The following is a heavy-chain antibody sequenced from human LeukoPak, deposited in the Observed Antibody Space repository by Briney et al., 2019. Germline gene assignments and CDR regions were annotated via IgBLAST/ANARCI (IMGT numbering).Heavy chain of an antibody. CDR1: GGSISYCY. Sequence: SETLSLTCTVSGGSISYCYWSWIRQPAGKGLEWIGRIYSSGDTYYKPSLKSRVTMSVDTSKNQFSLKLSSVTAADTAVYYCARQTDSDSSAWYEDYWGQGTLVTVSS. J-gene: IGHJ4*02. CDR2: IYSSGDT. V-gene: IGHV4-4*07. D-gene: IGHD6-19*01. CDR3: ARQTDSDSSAWYEDY.